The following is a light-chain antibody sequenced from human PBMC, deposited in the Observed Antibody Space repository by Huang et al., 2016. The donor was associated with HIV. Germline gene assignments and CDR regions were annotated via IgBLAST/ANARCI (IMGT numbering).Light chain of an antibody. J-gene: IGKJ3*01. CDR2: EAS. CDR1: QSVGSY. Sequence: EVVLTQSPATLSLSPGERATLSCRASQSVGSYLAWYQQKPGQAPRLLIFEASNRATGIPVRFRGSGSGTDFTLTISSLEPEDFAVYYCQERASWPPFTFGPGTKVDIK. CDR3: QERASWPPFT. V-gene: IGKV3-11*01.